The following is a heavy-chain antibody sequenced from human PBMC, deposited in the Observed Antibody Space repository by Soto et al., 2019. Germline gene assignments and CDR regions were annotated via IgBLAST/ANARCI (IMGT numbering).Heavy chain of an antibody. CDR3: ARDDGDTAMVPDYYYGMDV. CDR1: GGTFSSYA. V-gene: IGHV1-69*01. D-gene: IGHD5-18*01. Sequence: QVQLVQSGAEVKKPGSSVMVSCKASGGTFSSYAISWVRQAPGQGLEWMGGIIPIFGTANYAQKFQGRVTITADESTSTAYMELSSLRSEDTVVYYCARDDGDTAMVPDYYYGMDVWGQGTTVTVSS. CDR2: IIPIFGTA. J-gene: IGHJ6*02.